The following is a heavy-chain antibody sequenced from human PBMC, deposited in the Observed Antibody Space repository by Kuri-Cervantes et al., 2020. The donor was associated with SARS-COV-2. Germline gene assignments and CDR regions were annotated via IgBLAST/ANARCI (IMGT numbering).Heavy chain of an antibody. CDR3: ARGSYDSSGYYFEDY. CDR2: IHYGGTT. V-gene: IGHV4-59*01. CDR1: GGSISSYY. D-gene: IGHD3-22*01. Sequence: SETLSLTCTVSGGSISSYYWSWIRQPPGKGLEWMGYIHYGGTTTYSPSLKSRLTISVDTPKNQFSLKVTSVTAADTAVYYCARGSYDSSGYYFEDYWGQGTLVTVSS. J-gene: IGHJ4*02.